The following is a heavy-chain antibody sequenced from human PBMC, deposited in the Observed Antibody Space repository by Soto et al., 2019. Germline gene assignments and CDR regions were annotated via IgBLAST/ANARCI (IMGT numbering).Heavy chain of an antibody. CDR1: GFTVSSNY. CDR3: AREWPHLDC. Sequence: PGGSLRLSCAASGFTVSSNYMSWVRQAPGKGLEWVSVIYSGGSTFYADSVKGRFTISRDNSKNMVYLQMNRMGAEDTAVYYCAREWPHLDCWGQGTLVTVSS. V-gene: IGHV3-53*01. CDR2: IYSGGST. J-gene: IGHJ4*02.